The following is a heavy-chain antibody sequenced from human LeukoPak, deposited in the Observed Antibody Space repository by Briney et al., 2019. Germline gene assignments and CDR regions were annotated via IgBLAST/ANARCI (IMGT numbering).Heavy chain of an antibody. D-gene: IGHD3-9*01. V-gene: IGHV3-30*03. CDR3: ARAQIRYFDWSANDY. CDR1: GFTFSSYG. CDR2: ISYDGSNK. Sequence: GGSLRLSCAASGFTFSSYGMHWVRQAPGKGLEWVAVISYDGSNKYYADSVKGRFTISRDNSKNTLYLQMNSLRTEDTAVYYCARAQIRYFDWSANDYWGQGTLVTVSS. J-gene: IGHJ4*02.